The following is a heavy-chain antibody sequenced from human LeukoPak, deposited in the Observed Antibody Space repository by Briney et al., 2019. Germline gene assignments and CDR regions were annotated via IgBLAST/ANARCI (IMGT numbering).Heavy chain of an antibody. J-gene: IGHJ4*02. CDR1: GYSISSGYY. CDR2: IYHSGST. V-gene: IGHV4-38-2*02. CDR3: ARDTLLVVITNTPYFDY. Sequence: SETLSLTCTVSGYSISSGYYWGWLRQPPGKGLEWIGSIYHSGSTYYNPSLKSRVTISVDTSKNQFSLKLSSVTAADTAVYYCARDTLLVVITNTPYFDYWGQGTLVTVSS. D-gene: IGHD3-22*01.